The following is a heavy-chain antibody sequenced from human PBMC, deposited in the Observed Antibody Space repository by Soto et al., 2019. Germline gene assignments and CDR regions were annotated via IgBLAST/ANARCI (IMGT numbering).Heavy chain of an antibody. V-gene: IGHV1-18*01. J-gene: IGHJ4*02. Sequence: AASVKVSCKASGYTFTSYGISWVRQAPGQGLEWMGWISAYNGNTNYAQKLQGRVTMTTDTSTSTAYMELRSLRSDDTAVYYCAREDTIFGVVPFDYWGQGTLVTVSS. CDR1: GYTFTSYG. D-gene: IGHD3-3*01. CDR3: AREDTIFGVVPFDY. CDR2: ISAYNGNT.